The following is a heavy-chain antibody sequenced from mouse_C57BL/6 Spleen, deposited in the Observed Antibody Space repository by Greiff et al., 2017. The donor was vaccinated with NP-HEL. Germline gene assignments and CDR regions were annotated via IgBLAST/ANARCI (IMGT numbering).Heavy chain of an antibody. V-gene: IGHV5-6*02. Sequence: DVMLVESGGDLVKPGGSLKLSCAASGFTFSSYGMSWVRQTPDKRLEWVATISSGGSYTYYPDSVKGRFTISRDNAKNTLYLQMSSLKSEDTAMYYCARQRTGYAMDYWGQGTSVTVSS. J-gene: IGHJ4*01. CDR1: GFTFSSYG. CDR3: ARQRTGYAMDY. CDR2: ISSGGSYT.